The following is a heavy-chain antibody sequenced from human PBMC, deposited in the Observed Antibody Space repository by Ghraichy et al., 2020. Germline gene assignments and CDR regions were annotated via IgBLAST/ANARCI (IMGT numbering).Heavy chain of an antibody. V-gene: IGHV3-74*01. CDR2: IKSDGTDR. J-gene: IGHJ4*02. Sequence: GGSLRLSCAASGFALSDYWMHWVRQAPGKGLLWVSRIKSDGTDRTYADSVKGRFTISRDNAKNTLYLQMNSLRAEDTAVYYCAREYCRGGRCFFGTGGSHFDCWGQASLVTVSS. D-gene: IGHD2-15*01. CDR1: GFALSDYW. CDR3: AREYCRGGRCFFGTGGSHFDC.